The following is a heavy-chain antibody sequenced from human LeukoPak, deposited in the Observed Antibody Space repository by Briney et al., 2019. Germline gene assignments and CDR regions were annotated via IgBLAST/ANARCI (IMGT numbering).Heavy chain of an antibody. CDR1: GFTFSSYS. D-gene: IGHD2-2*01. V-gene: IGHV3-21*01. J-gene: IGHJ4*02. CDR2: ISSSSSYI. CDR3: ARDMKGVVELPDASWTYDY. Sequence: GGSLRLSCAASGFTFSSYSMNWVRQAPGKGLEWVSSISSSSSYIYYADSVKGRFTISRDNAKNSLYLQMNSLRAEDTAVYYCARDMKGVVELPDASWTYDYWGQGALVTVSS.